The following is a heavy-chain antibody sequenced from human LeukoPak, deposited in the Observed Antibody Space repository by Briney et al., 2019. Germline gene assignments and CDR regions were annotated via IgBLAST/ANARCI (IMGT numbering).Heavy chain of an antibody. CDR2: IYTSGST. D-gene: IGHD6-19*01. CDR3: ARDGDSSGWNPYFDY. CDR1: GGSISSYY. Sequence: SETLSLTCTVSGGSISSYYWSWIRQPAGKGLERIGRIYTSGSTNYNPSLKSRVTMSVDTSKNQFSLKLSSVTAADTAVYYCARDGDSSGWNPYFDYWGQGTLVTVSS. J-gene: IGHJ4*02. V-gene: IGHV4-4*07.